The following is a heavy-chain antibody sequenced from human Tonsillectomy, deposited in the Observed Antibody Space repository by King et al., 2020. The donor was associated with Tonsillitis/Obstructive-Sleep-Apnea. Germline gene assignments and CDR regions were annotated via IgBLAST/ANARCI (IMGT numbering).Heavy chain of an antibody. Sequence: ITLKESGPTLVKPTQTLTLTCTFSGFSLSTSGVGVGWIRQPPGRALEWLALIYWDDDKRYSPSLKSRLTITKDTPKNQVVLTMTNMDPVETATSYLAHWELLSRGGYFDYWGQGTLVTVSS. CDR3: AHWELLSRGGYFDY. V-gene: IGHV2-5*02. D-gene: IGHD1-26*01. CDR2: IYWDDDK. CDR1: GFSLSTSGVG. J-gene: IGHJ4*02.